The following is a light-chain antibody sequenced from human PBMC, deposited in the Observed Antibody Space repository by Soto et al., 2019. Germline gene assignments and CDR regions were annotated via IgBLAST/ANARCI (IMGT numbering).Light chain of an antibody. V-gene: IGKV3-15*01. J-gene: IGKJ5*01. CDR1: QSVSSN. Sequence: EIVVTQSPATLSVSPGERATLSCRASQSVSSNLAWYQQKPGQAPRLLIYGASTRATGIPARFSGSGSGTEFTLTISSLQSEDFAVYYCQQYNNWRGTFGQGTRLEIK. CDR2: GAS. CDR3: QQYNNWRGT.